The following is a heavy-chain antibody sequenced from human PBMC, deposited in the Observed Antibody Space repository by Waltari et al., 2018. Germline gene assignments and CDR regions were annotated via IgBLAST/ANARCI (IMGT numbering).Heavy chain of an antibody. D-gene: IGHD3-3*01. CDR3: ARVHYDFWSGYYI. Sequence: QMQLVQSGAAVKTPGASVKVSCTASGYPFSDYDINWGRQATGHGLEWMGWINPKSGNTVSAQNFQDRVTITRDPSTSTVYMELSSLRSDDAAVYYCARVHYDFWSGYYIWGQGTLVTVPS. V-gene: IGHV1-8*02. CDR2: INPKSGNT. CDR1: GYPFSDYD. J-gene: IGHJ4*02.